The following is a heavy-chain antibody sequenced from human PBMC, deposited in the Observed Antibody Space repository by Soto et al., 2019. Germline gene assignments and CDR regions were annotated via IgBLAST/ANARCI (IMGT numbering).Heavy chain of an antibody. CDR3: AVGDYIRGSYQEESFDI. CDR1: GYTFTSYG. J-gene: IGHJ3*02. V-gene: IGHV1-18*01. Sequence: GASVKVSCKASGYTFTSYGISWVRQAPGQGLEWMGWISAYNGNTNYAQKLQGRVTMTTDTSTSTAYMELRSLRSDDTAVYYCAVGDYIRGSYQEESFDIWGQGTLVTVSS. D-gene: IGHD3-16*02. CDR2: ISAYNGNT.